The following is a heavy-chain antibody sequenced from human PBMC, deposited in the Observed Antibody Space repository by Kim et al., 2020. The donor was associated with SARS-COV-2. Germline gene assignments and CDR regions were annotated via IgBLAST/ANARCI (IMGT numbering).Heavy chain of an antibody. CDR2: IWYDGSNK. D-gene: IGHD6-13*01. Sequence: GGSLRLSCAASGFTFSSYGMHWVRQAPGKGLEWVAVIWYDGSNKYYADSVKGRFTISRDNSKNTLYLQMNSLRAEDTAVYYCARDRYSSSWMGDYWGQGTLVTVSS. V-gene: IGHV3-33*01. CDR3: ARDRYSSSWMGDY. J-gene: IGHJ4*02. CDR1: GFTFSSYG.